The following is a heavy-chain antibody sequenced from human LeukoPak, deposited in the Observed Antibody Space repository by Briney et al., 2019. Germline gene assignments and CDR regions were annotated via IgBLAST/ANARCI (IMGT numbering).Heavy chain of an antibody. D-gene: IGHD3-22*01. V-gene: IGHV1-46*01. CDR2: INPSGGST. CDR3: ARGLAVNYYDSSGSPFDY. Sequence: ASVKVSCKASGCTFTSYYMHWVRQAPGQGLEWMGIINPSGGSTSYAQKFQGRVTMTRDTSTSTVYMELSSLRSEDMAVYYCARGLAVNYYDSSGSPFDYWGQGTLVTVSS. J-gene: IGHJ4*02. CDR1: GCTFTSYY.